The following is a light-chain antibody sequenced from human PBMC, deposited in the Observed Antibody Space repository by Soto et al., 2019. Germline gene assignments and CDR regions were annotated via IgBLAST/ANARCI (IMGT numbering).Light chain of an antibody. CDR3: MQSLETPYT. J-gene: IGKJ2*01. V-gene: IGKV2-28*01. Sequence: DIVVTQSPLSLPVTPGEPASISCRSSQSLLLSNGNNYLDWYLQKPGQSPQVLIYLGSNRASGVPERFSGSRSGTDFTLKISRVEPEDVGVYYCMQSLETPYTFGQGTKLEI. CDR1: QSLLLSNGNNY. CDR2: LGS.